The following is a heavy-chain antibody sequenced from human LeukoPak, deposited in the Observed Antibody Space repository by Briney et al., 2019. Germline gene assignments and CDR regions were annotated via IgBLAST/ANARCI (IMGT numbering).Heavy chain of an antibody. V-gene: IGHV4-61*02. Sequence: SETLSLTCTVSGGSISSGYYYWSWIRQPAGKGLEWIGRIYLSGSTTYNPSLKSRVTISLDTSKNQFSLKLSSVTAADTAVYYCARDYYDRSGYYSPAGYWGQGTLVTVSS. D-gene: IGHD3-22*01. CDR1: GGSISSGYYY. J-gene: IGHJ4*02. CDR2: IYLSGST. CDR3: ARDYYDRSGYYSPAGY.